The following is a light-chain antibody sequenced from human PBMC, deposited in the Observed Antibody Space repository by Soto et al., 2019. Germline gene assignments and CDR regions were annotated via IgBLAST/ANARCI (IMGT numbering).Light chain of an antibody. J-gene: IGLJ1*01. Sequence: QSALTQPRSVSGSPGQSVSISCTGTNSDVGGYIFVSWYQQHPGKAPKLMIYDIINRPSGVSNRFSGSKSGNTASLTISGLQAEDEADYYCVSFTTSRSYVFGTGTKVTVL. CDR1: NSDVGGYIF. CDR2: DII. CDR3: VSFTTSRSYV. V-gene: IGLV2-14*03.